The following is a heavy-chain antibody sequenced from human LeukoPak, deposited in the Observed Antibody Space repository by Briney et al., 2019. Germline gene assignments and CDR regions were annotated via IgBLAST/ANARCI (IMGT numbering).Heavy chain of an antibody. CDR3: AREGYSYGRFDY. CDR2: INHSGST. D-gene: IGHD5-18*01. J-gene: IGHJ4*02. CDR1: GGSFSGYY. V-gene: IGHV4-34*01. Sequence: SETLSLTCAVYGGSFSGYYWSWIRQPPGKGLEWIGEINHSGSTNYNPSLKSRVTISVDTSKNQFSLKLSSVTAADTAVYYCAREGYSYGRFDYWGQGTLVTVSS.